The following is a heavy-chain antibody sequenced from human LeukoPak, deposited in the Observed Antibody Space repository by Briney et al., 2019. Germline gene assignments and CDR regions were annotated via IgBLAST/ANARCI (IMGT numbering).Heavy chain of an antibody. D-gene: IGHD6-13*01. J-gene: IGHJ4*02. V-gene: IGHV3-23*01. CDR2: ISSSGGST. CDR1: GFSFSSYA. CDR3: AKATFASSWNLYFDY. Sequence: PGGSLRLSCAASGFSFSSYAMSWVRQAPGKGLEWVSTISSSGGSTYYADSVKGRFTISRDNSKSTVYLQTNSLRAEDTAVYYCAKATFASSWNLYFDYWGQGTLVTVSS.